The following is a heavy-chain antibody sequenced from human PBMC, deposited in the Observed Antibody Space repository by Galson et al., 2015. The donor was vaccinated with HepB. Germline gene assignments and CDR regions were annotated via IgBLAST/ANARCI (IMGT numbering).Heavy chain of an antibody. J-gene: IGHJ4*02. D-gene: IGHD6-13*01. CDR3: ARKYSSTWYSDY. CDR2: ISSSGSTT. V-gene: IGHV3-11*01. CDR1: GFTFSDSY. Sequence: SLRLSCAASGFTFSDSYMSWVRQAPGKGLECISYISSSGSTTHYADSVKGRFTISRDNAKNSLYLQMNSLRAEDTAVYYCARKYSSTWYSDYWGLGTLVTVSS.